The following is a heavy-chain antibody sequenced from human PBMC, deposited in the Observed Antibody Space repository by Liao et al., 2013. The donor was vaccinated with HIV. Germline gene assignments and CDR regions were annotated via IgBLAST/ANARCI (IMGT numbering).Heavy chain of an antibody. J-gene: IGHJ1*01. CDR3: ARGPRISMVRGVPTRGFQH. CDR1: GGSFSGYY. CDR2: INHSGST. D-gene: IGHD3-10*01. V-gene: IGHV4-34*01. Sequence: QVQLQESGPGLVKPSETLSLTCAVYGGSFSGYYWSWIRQPPGKGLEWIGEINHSGSTNYNPSLKSRVTISVDTSKNQFSLKLSSVTAADTAVYYCARGPRISMVRGVPTRGFQHWGQGTLVTVSS.